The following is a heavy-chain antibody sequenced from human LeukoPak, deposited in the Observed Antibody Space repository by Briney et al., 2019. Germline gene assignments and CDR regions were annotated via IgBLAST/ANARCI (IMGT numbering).Heavy chain of an antibody. V-gene: IGHV4-34*01. CDR1: GGSFSGYY. D-gene: IGHD5-24*01. Sequence: SETLSLTCAVYGGSFSGYYWSWIRQPPGKGLEWIGEINHSGSTNCNPSLKSRVTISVDTSKNQFSLKLSSVTAADTAVYYCARGGRDQASDYWGQGTLVTVSS. CDR2: INHSGST. J-gene: IGHJ4*02. CDR3: ARGGRDQASDY.